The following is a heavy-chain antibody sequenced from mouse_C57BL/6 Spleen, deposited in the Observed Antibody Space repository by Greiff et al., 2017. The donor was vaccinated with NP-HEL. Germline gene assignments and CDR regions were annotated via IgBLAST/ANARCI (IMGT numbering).Heavy chain of an antibody. V-gene: IGHV1-4*01. Sequence: VQLQQSGAELARPGASVKMSCKASGYTFTSYTMHWVKQRPGQGLEWIGYINPSSGYTKYNQKFKDKATLTADKSSSTAYMQLGSLTSEDSAVYYCARGDYQFAYWGQGTLVTVSA. CDR2: INPSSGYT. CDR3: ARGDYQFAY. J-gene: IGHJ3*01. CDR1: GYTFTSYT. D-gene: IGHD2-4*01.